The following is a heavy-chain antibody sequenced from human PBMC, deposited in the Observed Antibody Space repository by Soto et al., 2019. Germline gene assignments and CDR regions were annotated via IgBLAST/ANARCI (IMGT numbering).Heavy chain of an antibody. CDR1: GGIFSSYA. Sequence: QVQLVQSGAEVKRPGSSVKVSCMASGGIFSSYAVTWVRQAPGQGLEWMGGIIPIFATVNYAQKFQGRVTITADESTSTAYMELSSLRSEDTAVYYCRHYFYGMDVWGQGTTVTVSS. V-gene: IGHV1-69*12. J-gene: IGHJ6*02. CDR3: RHYFYGMDV. CDR2: IIPIFATV.